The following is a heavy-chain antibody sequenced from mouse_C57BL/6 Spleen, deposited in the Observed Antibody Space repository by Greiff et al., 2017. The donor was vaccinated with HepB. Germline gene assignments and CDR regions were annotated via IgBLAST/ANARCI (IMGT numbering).Heavy chain of an antibody. CDR3: ARKGVYYYGSSYWYFDV. Sequence: QVQLQQSGAELVKPGASVKLSCKASGYTFTSYWMQWVKQRPGQGLEWIGEIDPSDSYTNYNQKFKGKATLTVDTSSSTAYMQLSSLTSEDSAVYYCARKGVYYYGSSYWYFDVWGTGTTVTVSS. J-gene: IGHJ1*03. V-gene: IGHV1-50*01. D-gene: IGHD1-1*01. CDR2: IDPSDSYT. CDR1: GYTFTSYW.